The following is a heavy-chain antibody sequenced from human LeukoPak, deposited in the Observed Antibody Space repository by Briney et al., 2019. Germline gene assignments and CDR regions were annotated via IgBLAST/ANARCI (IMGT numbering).Heavy chain of an antibody. CDR1: GFTFSNAW. Sequence: PGGSLRLSCAASGFTFSNAWMSWVRQAPGKGLEWVAFIRYDGSNKYYADSVKGRFTISRDNSKNTLYLQMNSLRAEDTAVYYCAKDLHIVVVTALGFWGQGTLVTVSS. CDR2: IRYDGSNK. CDR3: AKDLHIVVVTALGF. V-gene: IGHV3-30*02. D-gene: IGHD2-21*02. J-gene: IGHJ4*02.